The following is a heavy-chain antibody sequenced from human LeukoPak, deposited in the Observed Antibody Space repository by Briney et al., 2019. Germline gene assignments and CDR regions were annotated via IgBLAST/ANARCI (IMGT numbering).Heavy chain of an antibody. D-gene: IGHD2-15*01. J-gene: IGHJ3*02. Sequence: GGSLRLSCVGSGFTFSNYLMNWVRQAPGKGLEWVSFISSTGGTIYYADAVRGRFTVSRDNAMNSLLLQMNSLRAEDTALYYCARGYSRAAFDIWGQGTMVTVSS. V-gene: IGHV3-48*01. CDR3: ARGYSRAAFDI. CDR1: GFTFSNYL. CDR2: ISSTGGTI.